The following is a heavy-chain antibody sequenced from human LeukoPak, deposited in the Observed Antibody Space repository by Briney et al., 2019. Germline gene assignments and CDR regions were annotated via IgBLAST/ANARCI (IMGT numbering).Heavy chain of an antibody. CDR3: ARQRYYDSSGYYGYFDY. J-gene: IGHJ4*02. CDR2: IYTSGST. CDR1: GGSISSYY. D-gene: IGHD3-22*01. V-gene: IGHV4-4*07. Sequence: SETLSLTCTVSGGSISSYYWSWIRQPAGKGLEWIGRIYTSGSTNYNPSLKSRVTMSVDTSKNQFSLKLRSVTAADTAVYYCARQRYYDSSGYYGYFDYWGQGTLVTVSS.